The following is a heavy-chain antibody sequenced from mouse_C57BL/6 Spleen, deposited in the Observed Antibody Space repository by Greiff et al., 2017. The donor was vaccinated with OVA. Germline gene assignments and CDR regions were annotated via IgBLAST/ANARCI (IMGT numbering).Heavy chain of an antibody. J-gene: IGHJ4*01. V-gene: IGHV1-69*01. CDR2: IDPSDSYT. CDR1: GYTFTSYW. D-gene: IGHD1-1*02. CDR3: ASGGRYAMDY. Sequence: QVQLQQPGAELVMPGASVKLSCKASGYTFTSYWMHWVKQRPGQGLEWIGEIDPSDSYTNYNQKFKGKSTLTVDKSSSTAYMQLSSLTSEDSAVYYCASGGRYAMDYWGQGTSVTVSS.